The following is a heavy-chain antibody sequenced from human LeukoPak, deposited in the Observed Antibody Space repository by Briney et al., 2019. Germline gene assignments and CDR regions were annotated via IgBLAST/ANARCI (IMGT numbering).Heavy chain of an antibody. J-gene: IGHJ4*02. V-gene: IGHV3-30*18. CDR3: AKDQFPKSVNIAVAVDY. Sequence: GGSLRLSCAASGLTFSNYGMHWVRQAPGKRLEWVAVISFDGSYKYYADSVKGRFTISRDNSKNTLYLQMNSLRVEDTAVYHCAKDQFPKSVNIAVAVDYWGQGTLVTVSS. D-gene: IGHD6-19*01. CDR1: GLTFSNYG. CDR2: ISFDGSYK.